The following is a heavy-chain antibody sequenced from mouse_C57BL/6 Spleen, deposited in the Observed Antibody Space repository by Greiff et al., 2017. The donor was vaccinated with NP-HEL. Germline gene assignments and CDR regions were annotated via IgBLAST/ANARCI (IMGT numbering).Heavy chain of an antibody. D-gene: IGHD2-3*01. J-gene: IGHJ2*01. CDR2: INPGSGGT. V-gene: IGHV1-54*01. CDR1: GYAFTNYL. CDR3: ARSHDGYFDY. Sequence: QVQLQQSGAELVRPGTSVKVSCKASGYAFTNYLIEWVKQRPGQGLEWIGVINPGSGGTNYNEKFKGKATLTADNSSSTAYMQLSRLTSEDSAVYFCARSHDGYFDYWGQGTTLTVSS.